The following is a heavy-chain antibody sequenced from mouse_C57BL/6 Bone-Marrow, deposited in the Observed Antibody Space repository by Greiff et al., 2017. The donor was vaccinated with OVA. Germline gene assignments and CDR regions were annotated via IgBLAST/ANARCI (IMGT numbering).Heavy chain of an antibody. CDR3: ARTPIYYGFYAMDY. CDR1: GFSLTSYG. Sequence: QVQLKQSGPGLVQPSQSLSITCTVSGFSLTSYGVHWVRQSPGKGLEWLGVIWSVGSTDYNAAFISRLSISKDNSKSQVFFKMNSLQADDTAIYYCARTPIYYGFYAMDYWGQGTSVTVSS. J-gene: IGHJ4*01. D-gene: IGHD2-2*01. V-gene: IGHV2-2*01. CDR2: IWSVGST.